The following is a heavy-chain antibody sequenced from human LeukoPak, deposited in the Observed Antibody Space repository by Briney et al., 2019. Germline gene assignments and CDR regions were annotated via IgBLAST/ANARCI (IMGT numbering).Heavy chain of an antibody. CDR2: MSPNNGHT. Sequence: ASVKVSCKASGGTFSRYAISWVRQAPGQGLEWMGWMSPNNGHTNYAQKLRGRVTMTTDTSTSTAYMELRSLRSDDTAVYYCARGGGIPSFDYWGQGTLVTVSS. CDR1: GGTFSRYA. J-gene: IGHJ4*02. CDR3: ARGGGIPSFDY. V-gene: IGHV1-18*01. D-gene: IGHD2-15*01.